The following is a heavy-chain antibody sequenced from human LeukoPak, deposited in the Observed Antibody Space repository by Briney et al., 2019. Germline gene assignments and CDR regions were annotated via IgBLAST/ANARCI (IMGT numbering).Heavy chain of an antibody. Sequence: PGGSLRLSCAASGFTFSSYAMSWVRQAPGKGLEWVSAISGSGGSTYYADSVKGRFTISRDNSKNTLYLQMNSLRAEDTAVYYCAKGKYFGWLPLFDYWGQGTLVTVSP. CDR3: AKGKYFGWLPLFDY. J-gene: IGHJ4*02. V-gene: IGHV3-23*01. D-gene: IGHD3-9*01. CDR2: ISGSGGST. CDR1: GFTFSSYA.